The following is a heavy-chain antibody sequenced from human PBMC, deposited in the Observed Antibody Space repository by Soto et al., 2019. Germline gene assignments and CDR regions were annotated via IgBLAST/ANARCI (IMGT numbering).Heavy chain of an antibody. CDR2: IFHTGST. J-gene: IGHJ5*02. Sequence: QVQLQESGPGLVKPSETLSLTCTVSRVSISDYFWSWIRQPPGKGLEWIGYIFHTGSTNYNPSLKCLVTISLDTSKKQFSLKLNSVTAADTAVYYCATQRLCTGGHCWNWFDPWGQGTLVTVSS. CDR1: RVSISDYF. CDR3: ATQRLCTGGHCWNWFDP. V-gene: IGHV4-4*09. D-gene: IGHD2-8*02.